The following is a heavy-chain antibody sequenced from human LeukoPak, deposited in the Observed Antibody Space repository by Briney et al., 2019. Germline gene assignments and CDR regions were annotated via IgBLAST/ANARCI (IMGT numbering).Heavy chain of an antibody. J-gene: IGHJ5*02. V-gene: IGHV3-30-3*01. D-gene: IGHD6-13*01. CDR2: VSFDGSNK. CDR1: GLTFSSYA. Sequence: GGSLRLSCADSGLTFSSYAFHWVRQAPGKGLEWVAIVSFDGSNKYYADSVEGRFTISRDDSKNTLYLQISSLRVDDTAIYYCARDTSSVPHSINWANNRFDPWGQGTLVTVSS. CDR3: ARDTSSVPHSINWANNRFDP.